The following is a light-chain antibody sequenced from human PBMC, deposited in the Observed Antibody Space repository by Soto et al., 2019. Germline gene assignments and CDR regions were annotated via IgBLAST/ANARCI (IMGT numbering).Light chain of an antibody. V-gene: IGKV1-5*01. Sequence: IQMTQSPSTLSASVGDRVTITCRASQSINNWLAWYQQKPGKAPKLLIYDASSLESGVPSRFSGSGSGTEFTLTITSLQPDDFATYYCQQYNSYSGTFGQGTKVDIK. CDR3: QQYNSYSGT. CDR1: QSINNW. J-gene: IGKJ1*01. CDR2: DAS.